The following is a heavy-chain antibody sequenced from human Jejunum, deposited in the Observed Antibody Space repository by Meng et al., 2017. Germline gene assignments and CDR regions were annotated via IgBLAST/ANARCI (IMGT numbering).Heavy chain of an antibody. V-gene: IGHV3-74*01. CDR1: GFTFSNYW. CDR3: ALTYTVTNFDY. J-gene: IGHJ4*02. D-gene: IGHD4-17*01. CDR2: INSDGSST. Sequence: EVQLVESGGGLVQPGGSLRLSCAASGFTFSNYWMYWVRPAPGKGLVWVSRINSDGSSTSYADSVKGRFTISRDNAKNTLYLQMNSLRAEDTAVYYCALTYTVTNFDYWGQGTLVTVSS.